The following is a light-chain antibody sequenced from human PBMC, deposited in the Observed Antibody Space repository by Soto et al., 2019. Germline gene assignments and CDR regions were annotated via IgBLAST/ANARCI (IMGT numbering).Light chain of an antibody. J-gene: IGKJ3*01. Sequence: DIVLTQSPATLSLSPGERATLSCRASQSVSSYLAWYQQKPGQAPRLLIYAASNRATGIPARFSGSGSRTDFTITISSLEPEDFAVYYCHQRSNWHFTFGTGTKVYIK. CDR3: HQRSNWHFT. V-gene: IGKV3-11*01. CDR1: QSVSSY. CDR2: AAS.